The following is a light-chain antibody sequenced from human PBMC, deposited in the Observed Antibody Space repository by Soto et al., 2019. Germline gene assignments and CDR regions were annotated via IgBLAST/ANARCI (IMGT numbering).Light chain of an antibody. CDR2: GSS. CDR3: QQYGHSPLLYT. V-gene: IGKV3-20*01. CDR1: QSVNSNF. J-gene: IGKJ2*01. Sequence: EIVLTQSPGTLSLSPGERATLSCRTSQSVNSNFLAWYQQKPGQALRLLVYGSSTRAAGVPDRFSGSGSGTDFTLTISRLEPEDFAVYYCQQYGHSPLLYTFGQGTKLGVK.